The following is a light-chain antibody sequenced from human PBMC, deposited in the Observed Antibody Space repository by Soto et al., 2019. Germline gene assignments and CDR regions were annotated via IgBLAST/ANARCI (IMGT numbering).Light chain of an antibody. V-gene: IGKV1-5*03. Sequence: EIQMTQSPSIMSASVGDRVTITCRASQSISSWLAWYQQKPGKAPNLLIYKASHLENGVPSRFSGSGSGTEGTITISSLKKGDGSTYYCQHYNTYPWTFGQGTKVDIK. CDR2: KAS. CDR1: QSISSW. J-gene: IGKJ1*01. CDR3: QHYNTYPWT.